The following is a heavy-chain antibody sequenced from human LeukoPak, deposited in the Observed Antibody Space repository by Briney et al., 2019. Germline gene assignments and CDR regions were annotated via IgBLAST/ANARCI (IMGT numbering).Heavy chain of an antibody. CDR3: AELGITMIGGV. CDR2: ISTSGSTI. CDR1: GFTFSSNE. D-gene: IGHD3-10*02. Sequence: GGSLRLSCAASGFTFSSNEMNWVRQAPGKGLEWVSYISTSGSTIYYADSVKGRFTISRDNAKNSLYLQMNSLRAEDTAVYYCAELGITMIGGVWGKGTTVTISS. V-gene: IGHV3-48*03. J-gene: IGHJ6*04.